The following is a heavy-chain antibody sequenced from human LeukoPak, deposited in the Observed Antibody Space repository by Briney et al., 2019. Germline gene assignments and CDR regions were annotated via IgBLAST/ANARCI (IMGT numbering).Heavy chain of an antibody. J-gene: IGHJ6*03. V-gene: IGHV1-69*06. CDR1: GGTFSNYA. Sequence: ASVKVSCKASGGTFSNYAISWVRQAPGQGLEWMGGIIPIFGTANYAQKFRGRVTITADKSTRTAYMELSSLRSEDTAVYYCARIADYGDYVGELNYYYMDVWGKGTTVTISS. CDR3: ARIADYGDYVGELNYYYMDV. D-gene: IGHD4-17*01. CDR2: IIPIFGTA.